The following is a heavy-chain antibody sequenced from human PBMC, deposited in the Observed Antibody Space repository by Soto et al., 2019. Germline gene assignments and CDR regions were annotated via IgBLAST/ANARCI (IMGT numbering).Heavy chain of an antibody. V-gene: IGHV1-18*04. CDR1: GYSFTSYG. CDR3: ARHRFNYYDDTVYYYFAY. D-gene: IGHD3-22*01. CDR2: ISGHNGNT. J-gene: IGHJ4*02. Sequence: ASVKVSCKASGYSFTSYGISWVRQAPGQGPEWMGWISGHNGNTNHPQSLQGRVTMTTDTSRNTAYMELRSLRSDDTAVYYCARHRFNYYDDTVYYYFAYWGQGTLVTVSS.